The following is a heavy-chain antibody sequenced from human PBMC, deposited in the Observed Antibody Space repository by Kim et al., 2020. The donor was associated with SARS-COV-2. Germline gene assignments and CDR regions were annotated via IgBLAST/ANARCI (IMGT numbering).Heavy chain of an antibody. D-gene: IGHD6-19*01. CDR2: TR. J-gene: IGHJ4*02. V-gene: IGHV3-11*04. Sequence: TRYHDKSVKGRFTISSDNSKNSLCLQMNRLGAGDTAVYYCASLGSIAVDYWGQGTLVSVSS. CDR3: ASLGSIAVDY.